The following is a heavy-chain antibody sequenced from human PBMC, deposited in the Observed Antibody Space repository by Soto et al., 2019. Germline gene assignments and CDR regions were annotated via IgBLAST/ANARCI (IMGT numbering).Heavy chain of an antibody. J-gene: IGHJ3*02. CDR3: AILEGPTVTTLDAFEI. CDR1: GGTFSSYA. CDR2: IIPIFGAT. D-gene: IGHD4-17*01. Sequence: QVQLVQSGAEVKKPGSSVKVSCKASGGTFSSYAISWVRQAPGQGLEWMGGIIPIFGATNYAQKFQGRVTITADESTNTAYMELSSLRSEDTAVYYCAILEGPTVTTLDAFEIWGQGTMVTVSS. V-gene: IGHV1-69*01.